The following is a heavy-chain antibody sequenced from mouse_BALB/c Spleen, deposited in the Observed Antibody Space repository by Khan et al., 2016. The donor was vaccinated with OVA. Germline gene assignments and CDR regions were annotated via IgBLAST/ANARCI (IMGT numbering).Heavy chain of an antibody. CDR3: ARVAAFYATYADY. V-gene: IGHV1-80*01. J-gene: IGHJ2*01. CDR2: IYPGDGDT. Sequence: QVQLQQSGAELVRPGSSVKISCKASGYAFSRYWMNWVKQRPGQGLEWIGQIYPGDGDTNYNGKFKGKATLTADKSSSTAYMQLSSLTSEDSAVYFWARVAAFYATYADYWGQGTTHTVAS. D-gene: IGHD2-10*01. CDR1: GYAFSRYW.